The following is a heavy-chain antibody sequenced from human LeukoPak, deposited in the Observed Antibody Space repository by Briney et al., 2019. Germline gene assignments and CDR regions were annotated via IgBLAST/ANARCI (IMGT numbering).Heavy chain of an antibody. D-gene: IGHD3-3*01. V-gene: IGHV3-30*18. Sequence: GRSLRLSCAASGFTFSSYGMHWVRQAPGKGLEWVAVIWYGGSNKYYADSVKGRFTISRDNSKNTLYLQMNSLRAEDTAVYYCAKGGFWSGYSPVDYYYMDVWGKGTTVTVSS. CDR1: GFTFSSYG. CDR3: AKGGFWSGYSPVDYYYMDV. J-gene: IGHJ6*03. CDR2: IWYGGSNK.